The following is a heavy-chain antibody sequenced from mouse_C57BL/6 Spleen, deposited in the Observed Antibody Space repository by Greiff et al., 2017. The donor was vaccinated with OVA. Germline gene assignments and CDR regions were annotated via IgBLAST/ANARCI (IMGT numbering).Heavy chain of an antibody. CDR3: ARSLATVEAY. CDR1: GYTFTDYY. V-gene: IGHV1-26*01. Sequence: EVQLHQSGPELVKPGASVKISCKASGYTFTDYYMNWVKQSHGKSLEWIGDINPNNGGTSYNQKFKGKATLTVDKSSSTAYMELRSLTSEDSAVYYCARSLATVEAYWGQGTLVTVSA. D-gene: IGHD1-1*01. J-gene: IGHJ3*01. CDR2: INPNNGGT.